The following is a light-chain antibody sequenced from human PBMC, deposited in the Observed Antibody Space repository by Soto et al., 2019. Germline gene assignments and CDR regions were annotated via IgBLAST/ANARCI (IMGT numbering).Light chain of an antibody. Sequence: AIRMTQSPSSLSASTGDRVTISCRASQGISSYLAWYQKKPGKAPKLLIYAASTLQSGVPSRFSGSGSGTDFTLTLSCLQSEDFATYYCQPYYSYPRAFGQGTKVEIK. CDR3: QPYYSYPRA. J-gene: IGKJ1*01. V-gene: IGKV1-8*01. CDR1: QGISSY. CDR2: AAS.